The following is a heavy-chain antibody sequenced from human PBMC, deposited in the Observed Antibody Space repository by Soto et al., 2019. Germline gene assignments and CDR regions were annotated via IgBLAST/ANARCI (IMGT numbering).Heavy chain of an antibody. D-gene: IGHD2-2*01. CDR2: IYNSGST. J-gene: IGHJ6*03. CDR1: TGSIDNYY. CDR3: ARHRGVPGGFYYYMDV. V-gene: IGHV4-59*08. Sequence: PSETLSLTCTVSTGSIDNYYWTWIRQPPGKGLEWIGYIYNSGSTNYSPSLKSRVTISVDTSKNQFSLKLSFVTAADTAVYYCARHRGVPGGFYYYMDVWGKGTTVTVSS.